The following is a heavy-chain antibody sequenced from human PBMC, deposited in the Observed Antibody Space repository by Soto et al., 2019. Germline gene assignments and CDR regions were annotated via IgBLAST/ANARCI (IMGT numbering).Heavy chain of an antibody. CDR3: AKYADDGGHADWFDP. Sequence: QVQLVESGGGVVQPGRSLRLSCAASGFTFSSYGMHWVRQAPGKGLEWVAVISYHGINKYYADSVKGRFTISRDNSNNMLFLQISSLRPEDTAVYYCAKYADDGGHADWFDPRGQGTLVTVSS. J-gene: IGHJ5*02. D-gene: IGHD5-12*01. V-gene: IGHV3-30*18. CDR2: ISYHGINK. CDR1: GFTFSSYG.